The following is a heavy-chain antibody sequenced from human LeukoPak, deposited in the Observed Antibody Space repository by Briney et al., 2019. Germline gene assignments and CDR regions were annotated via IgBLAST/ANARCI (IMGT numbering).Heavy chain of an antibody. J-gene: IGHJ4*02. V-gene: IGHV3-23*01. CDR2: ISGSGGST. Sequence: GRSLRLSCAASGFTFSSYAMSWVRRSPGTGLEGGSAISGSGGSTYYADSVKGRFTISRDKSKNTLYLQMNSLRAEDTAVYYCATAPLGGNFDFDYWGQGTLVTVSS. CDR1: GFTFSSYA. CDR3: ATAPLGGNFDFDY. D-gene: IGHD4-23*01.